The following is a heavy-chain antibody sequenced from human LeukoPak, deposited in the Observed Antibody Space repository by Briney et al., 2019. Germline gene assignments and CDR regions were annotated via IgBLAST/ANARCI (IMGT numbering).Heavy chain of an antibody. CDR2: IYSSGST. J-gene: IGHJ4*02. Sequence: SETPSLTCTVSGGSISTYYWSWIRQPPGKGLEWIGYIYSSGSTNYNPSLKSRVTMSVDTSKNQFSLRLSSVTAADTAVYYCANYGNNSMAYWGQGTLVTVSS. CDR3: ANYGNNSMAY. D-gene: IGHD4-23*01. CDR1: GGSISTYY. V-gene: IGHV4-4*09.